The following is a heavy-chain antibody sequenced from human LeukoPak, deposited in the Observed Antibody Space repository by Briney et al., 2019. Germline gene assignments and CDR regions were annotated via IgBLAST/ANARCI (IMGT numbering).Heavy chain of an antibody. J-gene: IGHJ5*02. CDR3: AHPTEYSSSWYGNWFDP. CDR1: GFTFSNYA. Sequence: GGSLRLSCAASGFTFSNYAMSWFRQAPGKGLEWLSAISGSGGSTYYADSLKGRFTISRDNSKNTQYLQMNSLRAEDTAVYYCAHPTEYSSSWYGNWFDPWGQGTLVTVSS. V-gene: IGHV3-23*01. CDR2: ISGSGGST. D-gene: IGHD6-13*01.